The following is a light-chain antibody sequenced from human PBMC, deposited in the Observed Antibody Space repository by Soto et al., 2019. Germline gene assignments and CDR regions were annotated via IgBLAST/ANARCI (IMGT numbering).Light chain of an antibody. J-gene: IGKJ4*01. Sequence: EIVLTQSPGTLSLSPGERATLSCRASQSVRSSYLARYQQKPGQAPRLLIYGASSRATGIPDRFSGSGSGTDFTLTINRLEPEDLAVYYCQQYGDSPTFGGGTKVEIK. CDR3: QQYGDSPT. V-gene: IGKV3-20*01. CDR1: QSVRSSY. CDR2: GAS.